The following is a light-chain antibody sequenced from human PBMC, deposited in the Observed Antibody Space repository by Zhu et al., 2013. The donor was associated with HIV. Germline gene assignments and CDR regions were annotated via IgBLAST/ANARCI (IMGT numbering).Light chain of an antibody. CDR2: GNT. Sequence: QSVLTQPPSVSGAPGQRVTISCTGSSSTIGAGFDVHWYQQFPGTAPKLLVYGNTKRPSGVPDRFSGSKSGASATLDITGLQTGDEADYYCGTWDGSLSAEVFGGGTKLTVL. CDR3: GTWDGSLSAEV. V-gene: IGLV1-40*01. J-gene: IGLJ3*02. CDR1: SSTIGAGFD.